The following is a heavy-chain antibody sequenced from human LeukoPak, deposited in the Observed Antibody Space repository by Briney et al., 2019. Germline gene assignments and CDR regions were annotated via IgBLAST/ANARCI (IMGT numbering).Heavy chain of an antibody. J-gene: IGHJ4*02. V-gene: IGHV5-51*01. CDR1: GYSFTSYW. CDR2: IYPGDSDT. CDR3: ARTAADVPLGTSYVVVPAAMY. D-gene: IGHD2-2*01. Sequence: GESLKISCKGSGYSFTSYWIGWVRQMPGKGLEWMGIIYPGDSDTRYSPSFQGRVTISADKSISTAYLQWSSLKASDTAMYYCARTAADVPLGTSYVVVPAAMYWGQGTLVTVSS.